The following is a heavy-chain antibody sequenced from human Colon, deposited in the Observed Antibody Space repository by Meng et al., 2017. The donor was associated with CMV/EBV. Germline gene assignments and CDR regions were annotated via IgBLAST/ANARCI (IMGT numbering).Heavy chain of an antibody. CDR3: ARGNSWFVY. Sequence: QVQLVQSGAEVKKPGAPVKVSCKAYGYSFASYDLNWVRLTEGQGLEWVAWMDPGSGNSTHAQRLQGRITLTRDTSTTTAYMELTNLRSEDTAVYFCARGNSWFVYWGQGTLVTVSS. CDR2: MDPGSGNS. D-gene: IGHD3-10*01. V-gene: IGHV1-8*01. CDR1: GYSFASYD. J-gene: IGHJ4*02.